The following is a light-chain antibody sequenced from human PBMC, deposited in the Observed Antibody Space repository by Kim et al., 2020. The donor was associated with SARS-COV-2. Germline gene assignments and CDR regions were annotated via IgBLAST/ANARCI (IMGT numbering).Light chain of an antibody. CDR1: QSVSSY. CDR2: DAS. J-gene: IGKJ2*01. Sequence: SLSPGERATLSCRASQSVSSYLAWYQHKPGQAPRLLIYDASSRATGIPARFSGSGSGTDFTLTISSLESEDFAVYYCQQRNTWLYTFGQGTKLEI. CDR3: QQRNTWLYT. V-gene: IGKV3-11*01.